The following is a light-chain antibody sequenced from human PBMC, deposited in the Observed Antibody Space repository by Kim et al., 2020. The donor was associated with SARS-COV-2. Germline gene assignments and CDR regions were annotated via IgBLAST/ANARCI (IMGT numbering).Light chain of an antibody. V-gene: IGLV3-1*01. Sequence: SYELTQPPSVSVSPGQTASITCSGDKLGDRYACWYQQRPGRSPVLVIYEDDKRPSGVPERFSGSNSGNTATLTISGTQAMDEADYYCQAWDTATHVVF. CDR1: KLGDRY. CDR3: QAWDTATHVV. J-gene: IGLJ2*01. CDR2: EDD.